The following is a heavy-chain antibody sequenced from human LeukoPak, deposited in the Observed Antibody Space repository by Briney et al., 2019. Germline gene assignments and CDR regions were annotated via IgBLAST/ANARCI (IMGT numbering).Heavy chain of an antibody. J-gene: IGHJ4*02. CDR3: ARDWLFYYYDSSGSLDY. Sequence: PGGSLRLSCAASGFTVSSNYISWVRQAPGKGLQWVSIMYSDGSTYYADSVKGRFTISRDNSKNTLYLQMDSLRAEDTAVYYCARDWLFYYYDSSGSLDYWGQGTLVTVSS. V-gene: IGHV3-66*01. CDR2: MYSDGST. D-gene: IGHD3-22*01. CDR1: GFTVSSNY.